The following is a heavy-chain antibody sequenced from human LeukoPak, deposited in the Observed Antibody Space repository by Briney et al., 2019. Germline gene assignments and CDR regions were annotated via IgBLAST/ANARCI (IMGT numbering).Heavy chain of an antibody. D-gene: IGHD3-10*01. J-gene: IGHJ5*02. V-gene: IGHV1-69*04. CDR2: IIPIFGIA. CDR1: GGTFSSYA. CDR3: ARVPANYYGSGGYYNDGWFDP. Sequence: SVKVSCMASGGTFSSYAISWVRQAPGQGLEWMGRIIPIFGIANYAQKFQGRVTITADKSTSTAYMELSSLRSEDTAVCYCARVPANYYGSGGYYNDGWFDPWGQGTLVTVSS.